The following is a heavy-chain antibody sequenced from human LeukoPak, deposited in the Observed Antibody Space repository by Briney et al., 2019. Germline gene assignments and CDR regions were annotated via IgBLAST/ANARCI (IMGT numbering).Heavy chain of an antibody. D-gene: IGHD4-17*01. CDR3: ARDDGAYFSFDS. Sequence: ASVKVSCKASGYTFTGYYLHWVRQPPGQGLEWMGWIHPNSGGTNFAQKFQGRVSMTRDTSVSTAYMELSSLKSDDTAVFYWARDDGAYFSFDSWGQGTLVTVSS. CDR1: GYTFTGYY. CDR2: IHPNSGGT. J-gene: IGHJ4*02. V-gene: IGHV1-2*02.